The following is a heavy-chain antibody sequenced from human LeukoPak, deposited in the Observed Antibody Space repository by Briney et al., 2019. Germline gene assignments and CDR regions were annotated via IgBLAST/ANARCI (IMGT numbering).Heavy chain of an antibody. V-gene: IGHV3-21*01. J-gene: IGHJ4*02. CDR1: GFTFSSYT. CDR3: AGTYYLDY. CDR2: ISSSSSYI. Sequence: GGSLTLSCAASGFTFSSYTMNWVRQAPGRGLEWVSSISSSSSYIYYADSVTGRFTITRDYAKNSLYLQMNSLRAEGTAVYYCAGTYYLDYWGQGTLIAVSS.